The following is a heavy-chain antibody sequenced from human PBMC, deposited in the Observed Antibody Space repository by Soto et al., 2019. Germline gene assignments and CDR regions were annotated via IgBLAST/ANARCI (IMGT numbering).Heavy chain of an antibody. CDR2: ISAYNGNT. CDR3: ARVPDLDYCSKTSCLHYFDY. CDR1: GYTFTSYG. D-gene: IGHD2-2*01. J-gene: IGHJ4*02. V-gene: IGHV1-18*01. Sequence: ASVKVSCKASGYTFTSYGISWVRQAPGQGLEWMGWISAYNGNTNYAQKLQGRVTMTTDTSTSTAYMELRSLRAEDTAVYYCARVPDLDYCSKTSCLHYFDYWGQGALVTVSS.